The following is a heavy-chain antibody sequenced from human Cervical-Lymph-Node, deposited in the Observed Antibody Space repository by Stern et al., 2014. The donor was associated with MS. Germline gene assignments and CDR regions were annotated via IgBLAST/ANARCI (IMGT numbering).Heavy chain of an antibody. V-gene: IGHV3-21*01. D-gene: IGHD3-16*01. Sequence: EVQLVESGGDLVKPGGSLRLSCAASGFSFSDYSMNWVRQAPGKGLEWVSSITSNGTYIFYADSLKGRFTISRDNAKDSLFLALHSLRAEDTAMYFCARRGGIHYFDSWGQGTLVSVSS. J-gene: IGHJ4*01. CDR1: GFSFSDYS. CDR2: ITSNGTYI. CDR3: ARRGGIHYFDS.